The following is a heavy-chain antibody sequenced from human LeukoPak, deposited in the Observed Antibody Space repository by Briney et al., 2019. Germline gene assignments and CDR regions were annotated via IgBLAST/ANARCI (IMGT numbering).Heavy chain of an antibody. CDR3: ASSKRGYGGLWGFDY. CDR1: GGSISSSSYY. J-gene: IGHJ4*02. Sequence: PSETLSLTCTVSGGSISSSSYYGGWIRQPPGKGLEWIGSIYYSGSTYYNPSLKSRVTISADTSKNQFSLKLISVTAADTAVYYCASSKRGYGGLWGFDYWGQGTLVTVSS. V-gene: IGHV4-39*01. D-gene: IGHD4-23*01. CDR2: IYYSGST.